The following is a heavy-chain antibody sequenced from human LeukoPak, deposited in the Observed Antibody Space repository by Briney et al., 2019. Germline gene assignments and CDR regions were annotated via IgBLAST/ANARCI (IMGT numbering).Heavy chain of an antibody. CDR1: GYTFTTCA. CDR2: INADNGNT. D-gene: IGHD2-15*01. V-gene: IGHV1-3*01. Sequence: ASVKVSCKTSGYTFTTCAIHWVRQAPGQRLEWIGWINADNGNTEYSQKFQGRVTITRDTSASTAYMELGSLRSEDTAVYYCVRDLSKTLYYWGQGTLVTVSS. J-gene: IGHJ4*02. CDR3: VRDLSKTLYY.